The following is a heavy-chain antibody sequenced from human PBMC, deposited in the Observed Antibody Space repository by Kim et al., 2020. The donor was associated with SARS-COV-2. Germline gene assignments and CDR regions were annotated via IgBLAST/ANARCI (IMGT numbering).Heavy chain of an antibody. J-gene: IGHJ4*02. CDR3: ARGEKRFGYCSSTSCLDFDY. Sequence: GGSLRLSCAASGFTFSDYYMSWIRQAPGKGLEWVSYISSSGSTIYYADSVKGRFTISRDNAKNSLYLQMNSLRAEDTAVYYCARGEKRFGYCSSTSCLDFDYWGQGTLVTVSS. D-gene: IGHD2-2*03. CDR2: ISSSGSTI. V-gene: IGHV3-11*04. CDR1: GFTFSDYY.